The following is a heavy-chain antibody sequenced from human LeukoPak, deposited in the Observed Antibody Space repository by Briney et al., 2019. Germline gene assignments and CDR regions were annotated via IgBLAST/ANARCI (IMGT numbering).Heavy chain of an antibody. J-gene: IGHJ4*02. Sequence: GGSLRLSCAASGFIVSSNYMSWVRQAPGKGLEWVSIMYSAGSTYYADSVRGRFTISRDSSKNTVSLQMNSLRVEDAAVYYCASGGTGARKYYSDPFHYWGQGTLVTVSS. CDR2: MYSAGST. CDR3: ASGGTGARKYYSDPFHY. CDR1: GFIVSSNY. V-gene: IGHV3-53*01. D-gene: IGHD3-10*01.